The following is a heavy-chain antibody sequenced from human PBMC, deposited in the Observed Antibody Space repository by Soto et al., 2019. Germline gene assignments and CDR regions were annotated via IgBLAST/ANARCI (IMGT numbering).Heavy chain of an antibody. V-gene: IGHV3-30*18. CDR1: GFSFRWYG. CDR2: ISYDGSKT. J-gene: IGHJ4*02. Sequence: GGSLRLSCAASGFSFRWYGMHWVRQAPGKGLEWVAVISYDGSKTYYADSVNGRFTISRDNSKNTLSLQMNSLRTEDTATYYCAKDLEMAISEHFDSWGQGTLVTVS. CDR3: AKDLEMAISEHFDS.